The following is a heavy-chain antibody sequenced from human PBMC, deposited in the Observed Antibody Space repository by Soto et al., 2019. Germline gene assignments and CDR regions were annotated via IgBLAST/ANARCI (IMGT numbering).Heavy chain of an antibody. CDR3: ARNTPAISISDH. V-gene: IGHV4-39*01. D-gene: IGHD2-15*01. J-gene: IGHJ4*02. CDR2: IYYSGST. CDR1: GGSISSSSYY. Sequence: ASDTLSLTCTVSGGSISSSSYYLVWIRQPPGKGLEWIGSIYYSGSTYYNPSLKSRVTISVDTSKNQFSLKLSSVTAADSAVYYCARNTPAISISDHWGEGTLVNVSS.